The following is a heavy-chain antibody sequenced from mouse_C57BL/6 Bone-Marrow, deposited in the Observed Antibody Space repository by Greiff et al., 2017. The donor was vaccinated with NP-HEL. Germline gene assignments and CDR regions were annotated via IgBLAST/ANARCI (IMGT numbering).Heavy chain of an antibody. Sequence: EVHLVESGGGLVQPGGSMKLSCAASGFTFSDAWMDWVRQSPEKGLEWVAEIRNKDNNHATYYAESVKGRFTISRDDSNGSVYLQMNCLRAEYTGIYYCTSLIYYDYFYAMDYWGQGTSVTVSS. CDR2: IRNKDNNHAT. D-gene: IGHD2-4*01. J-gene: IGHJ4*01. V-gene: IGHV6-6*01. CDR1: GFTFSDAW. CDR3: TSLIYYDYFYAMDY.